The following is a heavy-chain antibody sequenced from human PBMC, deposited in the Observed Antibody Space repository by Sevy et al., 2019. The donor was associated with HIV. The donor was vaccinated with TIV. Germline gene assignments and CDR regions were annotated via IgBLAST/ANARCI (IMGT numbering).Heavy chain of an antibody. D-gene: IGHD3-22*01. CDR3: ARDPSWYYYDSGGYPHNWFDP. V-gene: IGHV1-18*01. Sequence: ASVKVSCKASGYTFTSYGINWVRQAPGQGLEWMGWISAYNGNTNYAQKLQGRVTMTTDTSTSTDYMELSGLRSDDTVVYYGARDPSWYYYDSGGYPHNWFDPWGQGTLVTVSS. CDR2: ISAYNGNT. J-gene: IGHJ5*02. CDR1: GYTFTSYG.